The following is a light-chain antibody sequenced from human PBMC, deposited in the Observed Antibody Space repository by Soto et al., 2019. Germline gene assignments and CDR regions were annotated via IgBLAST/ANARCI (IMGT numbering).Light chain of an antibody. CDR2: EVS. Sequence: QSVLTQPASVSGSPGQSITISCTGTSSDVGCHNYVSWYQQDPGKAPKLMIYEVSNRPSGVSNRFAGSKSGNTASLTISGLQAEDEADYYCSSYTSSSTRVLGTGTKVTVL. CDR3: SSYTSSSTRV. CDR1: SSDVGCHNY. V-gene: IGLV2-14*01. J-gene: IGLJ1*01.